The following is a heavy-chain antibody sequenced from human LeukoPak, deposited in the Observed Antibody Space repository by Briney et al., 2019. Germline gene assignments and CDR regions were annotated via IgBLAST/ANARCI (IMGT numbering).Heavy chain of an antibody. J-gene: IGHJ6*02. CDR1: GYTFTSYY. CDR3: ARDPQWDDSSGYYAGNYGMDV. D-gene: IGHD3-22*01. Sequence: ASVKVSCKASGYTFTSYYMHWVRQAPGQGLEWMGIINPTCGSTSYAQKFQGRVTMTRDTSTSTVYMELSSLRSEDTAVYYCARDPQWDDSSGYYAGNYGMDVWGLGTTVTVSS. CDR2: INPTCGST. V-gene: IGHV1-46*01.